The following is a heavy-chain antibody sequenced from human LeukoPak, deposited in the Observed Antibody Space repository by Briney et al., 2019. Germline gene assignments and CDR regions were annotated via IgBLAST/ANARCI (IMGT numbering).Heavy chain of an antibody. CDR3: AGETEIYTTSWSVALDY. J-gene: IGHJ4*02. CDR2: ISGSSDSI. D-gene: IGHD6-13*01. V-gene: IGHV3-48*01. Sequence: GGSLRLSCAASGFTFSSYSMNWVRQAPGKGLEWVSYISGSSDSISYADSVKGRFTISRDNAKNSLSLQMNSLRAEDTAVYYCAGETEIYTTSWSVALDYWGQGTLVTVSS. CDR1: GFTFSSYS.